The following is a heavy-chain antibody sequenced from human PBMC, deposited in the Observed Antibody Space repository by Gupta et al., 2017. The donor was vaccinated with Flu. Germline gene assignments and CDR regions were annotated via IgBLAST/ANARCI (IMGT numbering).Heavy chain of an antibody. CDR1: A. J-gene: IGHJ4*02. CDR2: ISGNGGST. CDR3: ARARYLSSGHSLDS. D-gene: IGHD5-18*01. V-gene: IGHV3-23*01. Sequence: AMSWVRQAPGKGLEWVSGISGNGGSTYYADSVKGRFTISRDNSKDTLYLQMHSLRAEDTALYYCARARYLSSGHSLDSWGQGTLVTVSS.